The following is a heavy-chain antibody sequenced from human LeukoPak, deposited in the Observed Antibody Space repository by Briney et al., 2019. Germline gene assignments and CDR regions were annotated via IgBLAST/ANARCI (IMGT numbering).Heavy chain of an antibody. Sequence: GGSLRLSCAASGFTFSDYSMNWVRQAPGKGLEWVSSISRSSSYIYYADSMKGRFTISRDDAKNSLSLQMNSLRAEDTAVYYCARDRDFGVGDWFDPWGQGVLVTVSA. CDR3: ARDRDFGVGDWFDP. V-gene: IGHV3-21*01. CDR2: ISRSSSYI. J-gene: IGHJ5*02. D-gene: IGHD3-3*01. CDR1: GFTFSDYS.